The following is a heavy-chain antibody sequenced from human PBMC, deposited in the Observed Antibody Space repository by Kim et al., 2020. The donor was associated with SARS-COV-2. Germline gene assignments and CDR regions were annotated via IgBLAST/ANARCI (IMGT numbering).Heavy chain of an antibody. CDR3: SGGVTGRCSMV. D-gene: IGHD3-10*01. V-gene: IGHV3-66*01. CDR1: GFTVNSYY. J-gene: IGHJ4*01. CDR2: VYRDGTT. Sequence: GGSLRLSCAASGFTVNSYYMHWVRQAPGKGLVWVSVVYRDGTTNNSASAVSGFTIISDNNTNKPHFLQNNRRAEDTTAYYCSGGVTGRCSMVWGPGGLV.